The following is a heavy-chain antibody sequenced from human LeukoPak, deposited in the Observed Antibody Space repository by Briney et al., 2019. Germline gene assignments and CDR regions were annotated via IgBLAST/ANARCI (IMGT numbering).Heavy chain of an antibody. CDR3: ARHSRDCSGGYCYVYY. J-gene: IGHJ4*02. Sequence: SDTLSLTCDVSGGCISSDSYYWVWIRHPPGKGLEWIGSIYSGGTTYYNPSLKSRVTISVDTSKNQFSLKLTSVTAADAAAYYCARHSRDCSGGYCYVYYSGQGALVTASS. V-gene: IGHV4-39*01. D-gene: IGHD2-15*01. CDR2: IYSGGTT. CDR1: GGCISSDSYY.